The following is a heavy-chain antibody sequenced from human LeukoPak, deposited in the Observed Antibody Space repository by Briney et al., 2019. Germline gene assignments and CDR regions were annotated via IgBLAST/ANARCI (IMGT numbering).Heavy chain of an antibody. Sequence: SETLSLTCTVSGDSVSNYYWSWIRQPPGKRLEWIGCIYYSESATYNPSLKSRVTISLDTSKNQFFLKLSSVTAADTVVYYCARKRSFDLWGQGTLVTVSS. CDR3: ARKRSFDL. J-gene: IGHJ4*02. V-gene: IGHV4-59*02. D-gene: IGHD3-9*01. CDR1: GDSVSNYY. CDR2: IYYSESA.